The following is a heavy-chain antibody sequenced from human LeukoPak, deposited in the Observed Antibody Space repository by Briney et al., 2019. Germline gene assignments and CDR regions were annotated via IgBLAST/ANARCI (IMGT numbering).Heavy chain of an antibody. CDR1: GGSISSGGYY. J-gene: IGHJ6*02. V-gene: IGHV4-31*03. CDR2: IYYSGST. CDR3: ARDRREGDCSGGSCYSGSKGMDV. Sequence: SETLSLTCTVSGGSISSGGYYWSWIRQHPGKGLEWIGYIYYSGSTYYNPSLKSRVTISVDTSKNQFSLKLSSVTAADTAVYYCARDRREGDCSGGSCYSGSKGMDVWGQGTTVTVSS. D-gene: IGHD2-15*01.